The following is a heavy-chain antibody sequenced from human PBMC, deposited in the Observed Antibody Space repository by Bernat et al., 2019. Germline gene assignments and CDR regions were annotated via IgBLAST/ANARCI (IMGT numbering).Heavy chain of an antibody. CDR1: GFTCSSYG. Sequence: QVQLVESGGGVVQPGRSLRLSCAASGFTCSSYGMHWVRQAPGKGLEWVAVRSNDGRNNDSADSVKDTLTNSRANSKNNLYLNMNSLRDTDTADYSCAKVGDSSNWYGGGFDYWGQGTLVTVSS. J-gene: IGHJ4*02. CDR2: RSNDGRNN. D-gene: IGHD6-13*01. CDR3: AKVGDSSNWYGGGFDY. V-gene: IGHV3-30*18.